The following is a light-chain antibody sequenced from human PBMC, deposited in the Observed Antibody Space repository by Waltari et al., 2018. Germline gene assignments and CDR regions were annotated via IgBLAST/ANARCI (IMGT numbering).Light chain of an antibody. CDR3: QQYASLPLT. J-gene: IGKJ4*01. CDR2: DAS. CDR1: QDITIK. Sequence: IQMTHSPSSLSASVGDSVTITCQPSQDITIKLNWFQQKPGKAPQVLFFDASTSQGAVPSRFSGRGHGRNFAFTITGLQPEDVGTYYCQQYASLPLTFGGGTRVEI. V-gene: IGKV1-33*01.